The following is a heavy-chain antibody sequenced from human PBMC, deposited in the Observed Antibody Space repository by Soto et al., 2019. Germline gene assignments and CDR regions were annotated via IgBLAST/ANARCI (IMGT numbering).Heavy chain of an antibody. J-gene: IGHJ4*02. V-gene: IGHV3-21*01. Sequence: ESGGGLVKPGGSLRLSCAASGFTFSSYSMNWVRQAPGKGLEWVSSISSSSSYIYYADSVKGRFTISRDNAKNSLYLQMXSXRXEDTAVXYCASHPRDSSGYWYYFDYWGQGTLVTVSS. CDR3: ASHPRDSSGYWYYFDY. CDR1: GFTFSSYS. CDR2: ISSSSSYI. D-gene: IGHD3-22*01.